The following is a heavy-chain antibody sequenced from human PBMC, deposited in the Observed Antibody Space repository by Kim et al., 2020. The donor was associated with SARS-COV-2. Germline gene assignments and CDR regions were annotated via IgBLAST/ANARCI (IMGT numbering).Heavy chain of an antibody. D-gene: IGHD7-27*01. CDR2: GGST. V-gene: IGHV3-53*01. Sequence: GGSTYYADSVKGRFTISRDNSKNTLYLQMNSLRAEDTAVYYCAWGDAFDIWGQGTMVTVSS. CDR3: AWGDAFDI. J-gene: IGHJ3*02.